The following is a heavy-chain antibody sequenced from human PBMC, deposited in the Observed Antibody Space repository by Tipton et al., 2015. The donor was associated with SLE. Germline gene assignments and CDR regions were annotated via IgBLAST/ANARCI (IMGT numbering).Heavy chain of an antibody. J-gene: IGHJ4*02. CDR1: GFTFSNYW. CDR2: INSDGSST. V-gene: IGHV3-74*01. Sequence: SLRLSCAASGFTFSNYWMNWVRQGPGKGLVWVSRINSDGSSTKYADSVKGRFTISRDNARTTLYLQMNSLRAEDTAVYYCARSDSAWRGYFDSWGQGTLVTVSS. D-gene: IGHD6-19*01. CDR3: ARSDSAWRGYFDS.